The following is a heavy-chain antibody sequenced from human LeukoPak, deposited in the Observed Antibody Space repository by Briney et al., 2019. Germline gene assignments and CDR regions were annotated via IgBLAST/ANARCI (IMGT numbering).Heavy chain of an antibody. V-gene: IGHV1-18*01. CDR3: ARVTDYGDYVDYLDY. D-gene: IGHD4-17*01. Sequence: ASVKVSCKASGYTFTSYGISWVRQAPGQGLEWMGWISAYNGNTNYAQKLQGRVTMTTDTSTSTAYMELRSLRSDDTAVYYCARVTDYGDYVDYLDYWGQGTLVTVSS. CDR1: GYTFTSYG. CDR2: ISAYNGNT. J-gene: IGHJ4*02.